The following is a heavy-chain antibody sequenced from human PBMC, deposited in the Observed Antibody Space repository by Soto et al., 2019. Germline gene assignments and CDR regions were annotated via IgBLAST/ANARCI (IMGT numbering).Heavy chain of an antibody. CDR1: GYTFTSYY. CDR2: INPSGGST. D-gene: IGHD3-9*01. V-gene: IGHV1-46*03. Sequence: GASVKVSCKASGYTFTSYYMHWVRQAPGQGLEWMGIINPSGGSTSYAQKFQGRVTMTRDTSTSTVYMELSSLRSEDTAVYYCARAQYYDILTGDDAFDIWGQGTMVTVSS. J-gene: IGHJ3*02. CDR3: ARAQYYDILTGDDAFDI.